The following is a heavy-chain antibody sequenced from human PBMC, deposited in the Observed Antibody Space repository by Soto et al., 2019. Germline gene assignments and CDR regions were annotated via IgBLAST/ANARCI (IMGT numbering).Heavy chain of an antibody. CDR2: ISGSGGST. CDR3: ATSGDSSGENLYYSYGMDV. Sequence: EVQLLESGGGLVQPGGSLRLSCAASGFTFSSYAMSWVRQAPGKGLEWVSAISGSGGSTYYADSVKGRFTIARDNYNNPQYLQMTSLRDEDTAVYYCATSGDSSGENLYYSYGMDVWGQGTTVTVSS. J-gene: IGHJ6*02. V-gene: IGHV3-23*01. CDR1: GFTFSSYA. D-gene: IGHD3-22*01.